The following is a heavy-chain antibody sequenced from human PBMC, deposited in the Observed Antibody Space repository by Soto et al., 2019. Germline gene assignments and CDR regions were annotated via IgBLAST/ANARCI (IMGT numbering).Heavy chain of an antibody. Sequence: QVQLQESGPGLVKPSQTLSLTCTVSGGSISSGTSYWSWIRQRPGKGLEWIGYIFSSGSFYYTPSLRGRVMILADTSKNQFTLRLSSVTAAAPAVYYCARAPAPPSILGVALPYFFDYWGQGALVTVSS. V-gene: IGHV4-31*03. CDR1: GGSISSGTSY. D-gene: IGHD3-3*01. CDR3: ARAPAPPSILGVALPYFFDY. CDR2: IFSSGSF. J-gene: IGHJ4*02.